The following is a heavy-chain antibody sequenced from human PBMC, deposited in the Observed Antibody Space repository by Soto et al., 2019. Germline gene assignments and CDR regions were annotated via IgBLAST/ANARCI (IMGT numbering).Heavy chain of an antibody. CDR2: IWYDGSNE. CDR1: GVRFSNYG. D-gene: IGHD4-17*01. Sequence: PCWSLRLSCASSGVRFSNYGVDGVRQDPGKGLEWVAVIWYDGSNEYYADSVKGRFTISRDNSKNTLYLQMNSLRAEDTAVYYCARAAYGDNSYWFDPWGQGTLVTVSS. CDR3: ARAAYGDNSYWFDP. J-gene: IGHJ5*02. V-gene: IGHV3-33*01.